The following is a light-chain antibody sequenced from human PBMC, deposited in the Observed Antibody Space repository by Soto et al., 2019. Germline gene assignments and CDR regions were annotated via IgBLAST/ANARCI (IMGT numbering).Light chain of an antibody. CDR1: SSNIGACYD. Sequence: QSVLTQPPSVSGSPGQTVSIPCSGSSSNIGACYDVHWYQQLPGTVPKLVIYDTINRPSGVPDRFSGSKSGTSASLAITGLQVEAEADDYCQAYENSRSVAVLFGGGTKLTVL. J-gene: IGLJ3*02. V-gene: IGLV1-40*01. CDR2: DTI. CDR3: QAYENSRSVAVL.